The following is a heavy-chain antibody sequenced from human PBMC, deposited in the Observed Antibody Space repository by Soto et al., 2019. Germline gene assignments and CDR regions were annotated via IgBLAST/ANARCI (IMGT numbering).Heavy chain of an antibody. J-gene: IGHJ6*02. CDR1: GYTFTTYG. Sequence: QVQLVQSGAEVRKPGASVKVSCKASGYTFTTYGISWVRQAPGQGLEWMGWISGYNGHTKYAQKFQGRVTMTTETSTNTGYMDRRNLRSDDTAVYYCAREGEMPYYYYGLDVWGQGTTVNVSS. CDR2: ISGYNGHT. D-gene: IGHD3-16*01. CDR3: AREGEMPYYYYGLDV. V-gene: IGHV1-18*01.